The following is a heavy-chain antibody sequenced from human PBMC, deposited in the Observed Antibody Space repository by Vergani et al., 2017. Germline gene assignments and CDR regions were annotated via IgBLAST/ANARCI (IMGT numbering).Heavy chain of an antibody. V-gene: IGHV3-30*03. CDR1: GFTFSSYG. CDR2: ISSDGSKK. J-gene: IGHJ4*02. Sequence: QVQVVESGGGVVQPWRSLRLSWAASGFTFSSYGIHWVRQAPGKGLEWVAVISSDGSKKYYGDFVKGRFTIFRDNSKNTLFLQMNSQRAEDTAVYYCARYTSGALDSWGQGTLVTVSS. CDR3: ARYTSGALDS. D-gene: IGHD4/OR15-4a*01.